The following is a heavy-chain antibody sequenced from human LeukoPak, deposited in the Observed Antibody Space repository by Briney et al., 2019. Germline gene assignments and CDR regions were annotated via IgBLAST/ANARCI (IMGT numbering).Heavy chain of an antibody. V-gene: IGHV1-69*13. Sequence: SVKVSCKASGGTFSSSTISWVRQAPGQGLEWMGRIFPIFATANYAQKFQGRVTITADESTSTAYMELSSLRSEDTAVYYCARESGSYEAYDYWGQGTLVTVSS. CDR3: ARESGSYEAYDY. J-gene: IGHJ4*02. CDR2: IFPIFATA. CDR1: GGTFSSST. D-gene: IGHD1-26*01.